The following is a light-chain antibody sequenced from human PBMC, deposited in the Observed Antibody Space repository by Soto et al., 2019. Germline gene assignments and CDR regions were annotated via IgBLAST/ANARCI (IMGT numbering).Light chain of an antibody. V-gene: IGKV3-15*01. CDR2: GAS. CDR1: QSVNGN. J-gene: IGKJ1*01. CDR3: QQYKKCPWT. Sequence: EVVMTQSQATVSESPGARAARSCRASQSVNGNLAWYQQKPGQAPRLLFYGASTMDTGIPARFSGSGSGTEFTLTISSLQSEDFAVYYCQQYKKCPWTFGHGTKVDIK.